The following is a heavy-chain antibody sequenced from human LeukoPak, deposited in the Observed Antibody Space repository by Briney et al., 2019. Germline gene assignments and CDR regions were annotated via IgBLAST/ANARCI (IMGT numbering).Heavy chain of an antibody. CDR1: GFTFSDEY. Sequence: PGGALRLFRAASGFTFSDEYMRWIRQAPGKGLEWVSYISNSGSYTNYADSVKGRFTISRDNAKNSLYLQMSSLRAEDTAVYYCAKDAPEYCSRDTCYPDYWGQGTVVTVSS. J-gene: IGHJ4*02. CDR2: ISNSGSYT. CDR3: AKDAPEYCSRDTCYPDY. D-gene: IGHD2-15*01. V-gene: IGHV3-11*05.